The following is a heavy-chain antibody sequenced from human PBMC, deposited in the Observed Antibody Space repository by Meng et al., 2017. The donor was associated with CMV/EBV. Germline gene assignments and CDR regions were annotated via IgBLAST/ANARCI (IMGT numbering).Heavy chain of an antibody. D-gene: IGHD5-12*01. CDR3: ARDRDIVATVNYYYYGMDV. CDR1: GFTFSDYY. V-gene: IGHV3-11*01. Sequence: GGSLRLSCAASGFTFSDYYMSWIRQAPGKGLEWVSYISSSGSTIYYADSVKGRFTISRDNAKNSLYLQMNSLRAEDTASYYCARDRDIVATVNYYYYGMDVWGQGTTVTVSS. J-gene: IGHJ6*02. CDR2: ISSSGSTI.